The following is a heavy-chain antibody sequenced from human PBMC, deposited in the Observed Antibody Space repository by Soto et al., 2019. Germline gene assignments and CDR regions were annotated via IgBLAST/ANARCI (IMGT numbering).Heavy chain of an antibody. CDR1: GGTFSSYA. V-gene: IGHV1-69*06. J-gene: IGHJ4*02. CDR3: ARATADYYDSSGYYSN. D-gene: IGHD3-22*01. CDR2: IIPIFGTA. Sequence: SVQDSCKSSGGTFSSYAISWVRQAPGQGLEWMGGIIPIFGTANYAQKFQGRVTITADKSTSTAYMELSSLRSEDTAVYYCARATADYYDSSGYYSNWGQGTLVTVSS.